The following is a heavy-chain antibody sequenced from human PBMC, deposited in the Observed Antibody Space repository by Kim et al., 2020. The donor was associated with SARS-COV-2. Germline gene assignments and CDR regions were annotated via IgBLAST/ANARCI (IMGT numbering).Heavy chain of an antibody. CDR2: IIPIFGTA. J-gene: IGHJ6*02. CDR1: GGTFSSYA. V-gene: IGHV1-69*13. D-gene: IGHD3-22*01. CDR3: ATGFPMIVLGDYYGMDV. Sequence: SVKVSCKASGGTFSSYAISWVRQAPGQGLEWMGGIIPIFGTANYAQKFQGRVTITADESTSTAYMELSSLRSEDTAVYYCATGFPMIVLGDYYGMDVWGQGTTVTVSS.